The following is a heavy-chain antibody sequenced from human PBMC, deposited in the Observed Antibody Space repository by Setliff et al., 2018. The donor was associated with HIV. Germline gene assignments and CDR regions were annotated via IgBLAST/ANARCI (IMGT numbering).Heavy chain of an antibody. J-gene: IGHJ4*02. CDR1: AFTFSDYW. CDR3: ARVYDTSGYSLSIPGY. D-gene: IGHD3-22*01. V-gene: IGHV3-7*01. Sequence: GGSLRLSCGASAFTFSDYWMTWVRQAPGKGLEWVANIKQDGSEKYYVDSVKGRFTISRDNAKNSMYLQMNSLRAEDTALYYCARVYDTSGYSLSIPGYWGQGTLVTVSS. CDR2: IKQDGSEK.